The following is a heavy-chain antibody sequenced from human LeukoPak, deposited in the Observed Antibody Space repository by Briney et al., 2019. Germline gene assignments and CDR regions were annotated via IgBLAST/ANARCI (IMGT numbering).Heavy chain of an antibody. D-gene: IGHD1-26*01. J-gene: IGHJ4*02. CDR3: ARWGATTNY. CDR1: GSTSTGYY. Sequence: RASVKVSCKASGSTSTGYYVHWVRQAPGQGLEWMGWINANSGGTNFAQRFQGRVTMTRDTSTSTAYMEVSRLQSNDTAVYYCARWGATTNYWGQGTLVTVSS. CDR2: INANSGGT. V-gene: IGHV1-2*02.